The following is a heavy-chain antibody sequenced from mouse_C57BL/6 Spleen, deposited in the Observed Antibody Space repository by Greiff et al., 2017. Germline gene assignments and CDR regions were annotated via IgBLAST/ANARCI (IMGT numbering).Heavy chain of an antibody. CDR2: IYPSDSET. CDR1: GYTFTSYW. D-gene: IGHD1-1*01. V-gene: IGHV1-61*01. Sequence: QVQLQQPGAELVRPGSSVKLSCKASGYTFTSYWMDWVKQRPGQGLEWIGNIYPSDSETHYNQKFKDKATLTVDKSSSTAYMQLSSLTSEDSAVYYCARGRVYYGNRRYFDVWGTGTTVTVSS. J-gene: IGHJ1*03. CDR3: ARGRVYYGNRRYFDV.